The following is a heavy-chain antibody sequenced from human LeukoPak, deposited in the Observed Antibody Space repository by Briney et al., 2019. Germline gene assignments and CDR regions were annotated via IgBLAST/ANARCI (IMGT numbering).Heavy chain of an antibody. CDR3: ARGRDIVVFGTNYYMDV. CDR2: IYYSGST. D-gene: IGHD2-15*01. V-gene: IGHV4-39*01. J-gene: IGHJ6*03. CDR1: GGSISSSSYY. Sequence: SETLSLTCTVSGGSISSSSYYWGWIRQPPGKGLEWIGSIYYSGSTYYNPSLKSRVTISVDTSKNQFSLKLSSVTAADTAVYYCARGRDIVVFGTNYYMDVWGKGTTVTISS.